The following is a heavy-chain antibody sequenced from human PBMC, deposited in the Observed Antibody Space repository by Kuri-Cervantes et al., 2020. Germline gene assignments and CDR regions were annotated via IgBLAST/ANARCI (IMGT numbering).Heavy chain of an antibody. Sequence: ASVKVSCKASGYTFTSYYMHWVRQAPGQGLEWMGIINPSGGSTSYAQKFQGRVTMTRDTSTSTVYMELSSLRSEDTAVYYCAREVFPTGDYYYGMDVWGQGTLVTVSS. CDR2: INPSGGST. CDR3: AREVFPTGDYYYGMDV. CDR1: GYTFTSYY. V-gene: IGHV1-46*01. D-gene: IGHD1-14*01. J-gene: IGHJ6*02.